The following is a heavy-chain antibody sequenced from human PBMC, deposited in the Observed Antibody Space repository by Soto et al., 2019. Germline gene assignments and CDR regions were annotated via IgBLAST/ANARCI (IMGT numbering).Heavy chain of an antibody. CDR3: ATSYGGNSPYYYYGMDV. CDR2: ISGSGGST. J-gene: IGHJ6*02. Sequence: GGSLRLSCAASGFTFSSYAMSWVRQAPGKGLEWVSAISGSGGSTYYADSVKGRFTISRDNSKNTLYLQMNSLRAEDTAVYYCATSYGGNSPYYYYGMDVWGQGTTVTVSS. CDR1: GFTFSSYA. V-gene: IGHV3-23*01. D-gene: IGHD4-17*01.